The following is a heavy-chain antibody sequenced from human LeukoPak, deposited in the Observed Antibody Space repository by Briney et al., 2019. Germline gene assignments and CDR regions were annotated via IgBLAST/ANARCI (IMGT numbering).Heavy chain of an antibody. Sequence: GASVKVSCKASGGTFSSYAISWVRQAPGQGLEWMGWINPNSGGTNYAQKFQGRVTMTRDTSISTAYMELSRLRSDDTAVYYCARERPLYSSSPEFDYWGQGTLVTVSS. CDR3: ARERPLYSSSPEFDY. CDR1: GGTFSSYA. J-gene: IGHJ4*02. V-gene: IGHV1-2*02. CDR2: INPNSGGT. D-gene: IGHD6-13*01.